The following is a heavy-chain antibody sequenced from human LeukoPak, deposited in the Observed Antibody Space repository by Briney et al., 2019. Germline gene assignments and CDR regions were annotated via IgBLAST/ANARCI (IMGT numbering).Heavy chain of an antibody. CDR3: ARQGTMIVPGPDYFDY. V-gene: IGHV4-59*08. J-gene: IGHJ4*02. CDR2: IYYSGST. D-gene: IGHD3-22*01. Sequence: SETLSLTCTVSGGSISSYYWSWIRQPPGKGLEWIGYIYYSGSTNYNPSLKSRVTISVDTSKNQFSLKLSSVTAADTAVYYCARQGTMIVPGPDYFDYWGQGTLVAVSS. CDR1: GGSISSYY.